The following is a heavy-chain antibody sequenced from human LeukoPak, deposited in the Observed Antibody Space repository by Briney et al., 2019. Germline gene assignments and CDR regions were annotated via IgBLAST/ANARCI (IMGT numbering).Heavy chain of an antibody. CDR2: ISSSSSTI. J-gene: IGHJ4*02. CDR1: GFTFSSYS. Sequence: PGGSLRLSCAASGFTFSSYSMNWVRQAPGKGLEWVSYISSSSSTIYYADSVKGRFTISRDNAKNSLYLQMNSLRAEDTAVYYCARDVRTSTSGYWGQGTLVTVSS. V-gene: IGHV3-48*01. CDR3: ARDVRTSTSGY. D-gene: IGHD6-6*01.